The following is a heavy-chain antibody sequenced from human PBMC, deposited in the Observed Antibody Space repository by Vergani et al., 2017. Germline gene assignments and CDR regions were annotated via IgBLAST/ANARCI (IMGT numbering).Heavy chain of an antibody. D-gene: IGHD2-2*01. J-gene: IGHJ3*02. CDR3: ARPFDIVVGPAANQPGPGAFDI. Sequence: EVQLVPSGAEVKKPGESLKISCKGSGYSFTSYWIGWVRQLPGKGLEWMGIIYPGDSDTRYSPSFQGQVTISADKSISTAYLQWSSLKASDTAMYYCARPFDIVVGPAANQPGPGAFDIWGQGTMVTVSS. CDR2: IYPGDSDT. V-gene: IGHV5-51*01. CDR1: GYSFTSYW.